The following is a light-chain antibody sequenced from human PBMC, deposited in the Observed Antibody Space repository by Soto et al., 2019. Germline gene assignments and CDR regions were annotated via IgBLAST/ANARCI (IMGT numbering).Light chain of an antibody. V-gene: IGKV1-6*01. CDR1: QSISSY. CDR2: AAS. CDR3: LQDYNYPRT. J-gene: IGKJ1*01. Sequence: IPMTQSPSSLSASVGDRVTITCRASQSISSYLGWYQQKPGKAPKLLIYAASSLQSGVPSRFSGSGSGTDFTLTISSLQPEDFATYYCLQDYNYPRTFGQGTKVDIK.